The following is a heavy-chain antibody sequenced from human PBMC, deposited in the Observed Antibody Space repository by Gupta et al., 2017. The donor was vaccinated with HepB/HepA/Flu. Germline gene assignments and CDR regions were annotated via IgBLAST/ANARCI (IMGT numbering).Heavy chain of an antibody. V-gene: IGHV4-61*08. CDR1: GASVSDDGHG. D-gene: IGHD3-22*01. CDR3: ARLSSMIVGYDAFDI. Sequence: QVQLQESGPRLVKPSETLSLTCSVSGASVSDDGHGLSWLRQPPGKTLEWIGDLHDTGSTNYNPSLKSRVTFSVDTSKNQFSLRLTSASAADTAVYYCARLSSMIVGYDAFDIWGQGTRVTVSP. CDR2: LHDTGST. J-gene: IGHJ3*02.